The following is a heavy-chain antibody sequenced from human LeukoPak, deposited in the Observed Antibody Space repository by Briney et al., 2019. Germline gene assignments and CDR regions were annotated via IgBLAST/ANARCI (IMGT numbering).Heavy chain of an antibody. Sequence: GRSPRLPCAASGFIFSNYAMHWVRQAPGKGLEWVALISSDGSKTYHADSVKGRFSISRDNSKNTLYLQLNSLRAEDTSVYYCARDSTYWYDSGSSGPHYFDYWGQGTLVTVSS. V-gene: IGHV3-30*01. CDR1: GFIFSNYA. J-gene: IGHJ4*02. CDR3: ARDSTYWYDSGSSGPHYFDY. CDR2: ISSDGSKT. D-gene: IGHD3-10*01.